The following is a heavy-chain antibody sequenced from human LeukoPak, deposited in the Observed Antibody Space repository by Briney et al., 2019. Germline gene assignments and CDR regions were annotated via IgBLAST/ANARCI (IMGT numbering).Heavy chain of an antibody. D-gene: IGHD4-17*01. V-gene: IGHV4-4*07. CDR3: ARGFFYGDYP. CDR2: IYTSGST. CDR1: GGSISSYY. Sequence: SETLSLTCTVSGGSISSYYWSWIRQPAGKGLEWIGHIYTSGSTSYNPPLKSRVTMSVDTSKNQFSLKLSSVTAADTAVYYCARGFFYGDYPWGQGILVTVSS. J-gene: IGHJ5*02.